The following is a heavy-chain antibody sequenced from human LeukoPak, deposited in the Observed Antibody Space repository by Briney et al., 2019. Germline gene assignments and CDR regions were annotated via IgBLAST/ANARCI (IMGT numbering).Heavy chain of an antibody. CDR1: GGTSSSYA. J-gene: IGHJ3*02. V-gene: IGHV1-69*04. D-gene: IGHD3-22*01. CDR3: ARSRSLAPYYYDSSGYYSFNAFDI. Sequence: SVKVSCKASGGTSSSYAISWVRQAPGQGLEWMGRIIPILGIANYAQKFQGRVTITADKSTSTAYMELSSLRSEDTAVYYCARSRSLAPYYYDSSGYYSFNAFDIWGQGTMVTVSS. CDR2: IIPILGIA.